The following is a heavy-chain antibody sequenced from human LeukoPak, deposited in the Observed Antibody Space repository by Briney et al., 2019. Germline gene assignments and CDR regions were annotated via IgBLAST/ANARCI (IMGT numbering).Heavy chain of an antibody. Sequence: GGSLRLSCAASGFTFSNAWMSWVRQAPGKGVEWVGRIKSKTDGGTTDYAAPVKGRFTISRDDSKNTLYLQMNSLKTEDTAVYYCTTRYSGSSRKNYYYYYMDVWGKGTTVTVSS. CDR1: GFTFSNAW. CDR3: TTRYSGSSRKNYYYYYMDV. CDR2: IKSKTDGGTT. V-gene: IGHV3-15*01. D-gene: IGHD1-26*01. J-gene: IGHJ6*03.